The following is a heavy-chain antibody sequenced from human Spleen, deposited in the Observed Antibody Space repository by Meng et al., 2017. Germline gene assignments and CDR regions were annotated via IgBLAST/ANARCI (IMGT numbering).Heavy chain of an antibody. D-gene: IGHD1-26*01. CDR2: FDPEDGET. CDR1: GYTLIELY. Sequence: ASVKVSCKVSGYTLIELYMHWVRQAPGKGLEWMGGFDPEDGETIYAQKFQGRVTMTEDTSRDTAYMELSSLRSEDTAVYYCAKEDSLRYRYSGSYYTLDAFDIWGQGTMVTVSS. CDR3: AKEDSLRYRYSGSYYTLDAFDI. J-gene: IGHJ3*02. V-gene: IGHV1-24*01.